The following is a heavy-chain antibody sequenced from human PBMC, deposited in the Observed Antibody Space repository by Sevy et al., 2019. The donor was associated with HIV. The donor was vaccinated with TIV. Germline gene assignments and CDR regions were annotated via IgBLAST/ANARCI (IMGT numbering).Heavy chain of an antibody. CDR1: GFTFDDYA. V-gene: IGHV3-9*01. D-gene: IGHD3-16*02. CDR3: AKGRSYHYFDY. CDR2: INWNSVRK. J-gene: IGHJ4*02. Sequence: GGSLRLSCAASGFTFDDYAMHWVRQVPGKGLGWVSGINWNSVRKGYADSVKGRFTISRDNAKNSLYLQMDSLRAEDTALYYCAKGRSYHYFDYWGQGTLVTVSS.